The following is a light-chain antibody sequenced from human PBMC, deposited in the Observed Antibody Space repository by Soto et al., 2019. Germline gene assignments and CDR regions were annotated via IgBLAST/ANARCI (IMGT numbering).Light chain of an antibody. CDR1: SSNIGAGYD. V-gene: IGLV1-40*01. CDR3: QSCDSSLSGSGV. Sequence: QSALTQPPSVSGAPGQRVTISCTGSSSNIGAGYDVHWYQRLPGTAPKLLIYRNTNRPSGVPDRFSGSKSGTSASLAITGLQAEDEADYYCQSCDSSLSGSGVFGTGTKVTVL. J-gene: IGLJ1*01. CDR2: RNT.